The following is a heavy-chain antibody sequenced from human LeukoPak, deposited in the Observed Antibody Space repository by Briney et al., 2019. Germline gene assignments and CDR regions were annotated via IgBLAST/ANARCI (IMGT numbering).Heavy chain of an antibody. CDR1: GGSISSTSYY. CDR3: ASQHIGHASTFY. V-gene: IGHV4-39*01. J-gene: IGHJ4*02. D-gene: IGHD2-2*01. CDR2: IYYSGNT. Sequence: PSETLSLTCTVSGGSISSTSYYWAWIRQPPGKGLEWIGTIYYSGNTYYNPSLKSRVTISVDTSKNQFALKLGSVTAADTAVYFCASQHIGHASTFYSGQGGLVIVSS.